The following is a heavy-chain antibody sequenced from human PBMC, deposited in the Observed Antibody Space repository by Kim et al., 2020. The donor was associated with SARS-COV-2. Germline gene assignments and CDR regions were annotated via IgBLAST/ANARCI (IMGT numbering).Heavy chain of an antibody. J-gene: IGHJ5*02. Sequence: GGSLRLSCAASGFTLSNYWMTWHRQAPGKGLEWVANIKQDGSETNYVDSVRGRFTITRDNAENSVYLQMNSLRVEDTAVYFCARYGGAPFPWGQGTLVTVSS. CDR1: GFTLSNYW. V-gene: IGHV3-7*01. D-gene: IGHD1-26*01. CDR2: IKQDGSET. CDR3: ARYGGAPFP.